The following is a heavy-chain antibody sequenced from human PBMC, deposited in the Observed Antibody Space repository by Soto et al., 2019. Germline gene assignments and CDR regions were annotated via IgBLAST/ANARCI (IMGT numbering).Heavy chain of an antibody. D-gene: IGHD3-3*01. Sequence: QLHLVQSGAVVKKPGASVTVSCSASGYPVTAYYMHWVRQAPGRGLEWMGGINPATGAAKDTQTFQGRVPLTRDTSTGMVFMELSGLTSEDTDVFYCARGGGVGVAGSAAFDMWGQGTLVTVSS. V-gene: IGHV1-2*02. CDR2: INPATGAA. J-gene: IGHJ3*02. CDR1: GYPVTAYY. CDR3: ARGGGVGVAGSAAFDM.